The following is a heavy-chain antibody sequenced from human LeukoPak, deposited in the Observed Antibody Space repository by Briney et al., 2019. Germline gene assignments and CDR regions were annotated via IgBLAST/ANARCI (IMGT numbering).Heavy chain of an antibody. CDR2: ISSSSSTI. Sequence: PGGSLRLSCAASGFTFSSYTMNWVRQAPGKGLEWVSYISSSSSTIYYADSLKGRFTISRDNAKNSLYLQMNSLRAEDTAVYYCARGYYYGSGSYFDYWGQGTLVTVSS. CDR1: GFTFSSYT. D-gene: IGHD3-10*01. J-gene: IGHJ4*02. CDR3: ARGYYYGSGSYFDY. V-gene: IGHV3-48*04.